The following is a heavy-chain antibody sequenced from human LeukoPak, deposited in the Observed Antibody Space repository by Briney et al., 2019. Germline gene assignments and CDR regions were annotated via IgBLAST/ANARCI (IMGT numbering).Heavy chain of an antibody. Sequence: ASVKVSCKASGYTFTGYYMRWVRQAPGQGLEWMGWINPNSGGTNYAQKFQGRVTMTRDTSISTAYMELSRLRSDDTAVYYCAREGDSGWYAHYFDYWGQGTLVTVSS. V-gene: IGHV1-2*02. CDR3: AREGDSGWYAHYFDY. D-gene: IGHD6-19*01. J-gene: IGHJ4*02. CDR1: GYTFTGYY. CDR2: INPNSGGT.